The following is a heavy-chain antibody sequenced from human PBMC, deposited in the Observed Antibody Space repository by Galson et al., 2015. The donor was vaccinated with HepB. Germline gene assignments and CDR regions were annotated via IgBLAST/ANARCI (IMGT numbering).Heavy chain of an antibody. CDR1: GGSISSYY. D-gene: IGHD5-12*01. CDR3: ARVGNSGYDFAFDI. V-gene: IGHV4-59*01. J-gene: IGHJ3*02. CDR2: IYYSGST. Sequence: ETLSLTCTVSGGSISSYYWSWIRQPPGKGLEWIGYIYYSGSTNYDPSLKSRVTISVDTSKNQFSLKLSSVTAADTAVYYCARVGNSGYDFAFDIWGQGTMVTVSS.